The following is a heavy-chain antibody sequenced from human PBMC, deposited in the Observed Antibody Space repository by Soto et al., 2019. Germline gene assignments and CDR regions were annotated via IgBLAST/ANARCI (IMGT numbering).Heavy chain of an antibody. J-gene: IGHJ4*02. V-gene: IGHV1-69*13. Sequence: ASVKVSCKPSGGTFSSYAISWVRQAPGQGLEWMGGIIPIFGTANYAQKFQGRVTITADESTSTAYMKLSSLRSEDTAVYYCARGNSGWYPVDYWGQGTLVTVSS. CDR3: ARGNSGWYPVDY. CDR2: IIPIFGTA. CDR1: GGTFSSYA. D-gene: IGHD6-19*01.